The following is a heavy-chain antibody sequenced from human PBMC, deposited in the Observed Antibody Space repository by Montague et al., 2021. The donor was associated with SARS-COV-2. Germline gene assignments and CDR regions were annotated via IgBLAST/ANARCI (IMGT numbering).Heavy chain of an antibody. D-gene: IGHD3-22*01. CDR3: ARVGYDSSGYYYVYYYYGMDV. Sequence: SLRLSCAASGFTFSSYWMHRVRQAPGKGLVWVSRINSDGSSTSYADSVKGRFTISRDNAKNTLYLQMNSLRAEDTAVYYCARVGYDSSGYYYVYYYYGMDVWGQGTTVTVSS. CDR1: GFTFSSYW. J-gene: IGHJ6*02. CDR2: INSDGSST. V-gene: IGHV3-74*01.